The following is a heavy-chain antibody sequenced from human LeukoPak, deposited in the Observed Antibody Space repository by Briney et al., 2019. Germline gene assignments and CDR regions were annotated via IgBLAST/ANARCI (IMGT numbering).Heavy chain of an antibody. CDR1: GGSISSSSYY. CDR3: AENINYYDSSGYYPYWYFDL. Sequence: SETLSLTCTVSGGSISSSSYYWGWIRQPPGKGLEWIGSIYYSGSTYYNPSLKSRVTISVDTSKNQFSLKLSSVTAADTAVYYCAENINYYDSSGYYPYWYFDLWGRGTLVTVSS. CDR2: IYYSGST. J-gene: IGHJ2*01. D-gene: IGHD3-22*01. V-gene: IGHV4-39*07.